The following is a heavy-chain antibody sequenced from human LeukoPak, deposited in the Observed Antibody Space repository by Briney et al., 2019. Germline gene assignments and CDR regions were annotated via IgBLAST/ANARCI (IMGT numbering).Heavy chain of an antibody. Sequence: PSETPSLTCTVSGGSINSYYCSWIRQPPRKGLEWIGYIYYSGSTNYNPSLKSRVTLPVDTSKNQFSLKLSSVTAADTAVYYCARVTHTYYYDSSGYQLDYWGQGTLVTVSS. CDR1: GGSINSYY. CDR3: ARVTHTYYYDSSGYQLDY. J-gene: IGHJ4*02. D-gene: IGHD3-22*01. V-gene: IGHV4-59*01. CDR2: IYYSGST.